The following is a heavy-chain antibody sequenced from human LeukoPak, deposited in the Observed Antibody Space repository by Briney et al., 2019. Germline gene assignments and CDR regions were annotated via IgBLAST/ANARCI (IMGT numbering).Heavy chain of an antibody. Sequence: GGSLRPSCGASGFXFSDYYISWIRQAPGKGLEWISYISSSSSYTNYADSVKGRFTISRDNAKNSLYLQMNSLRAEDTAVYYCARDVTGGLVVALVDYAFDIWGQGTMVTVSS. CDR3: ARDVTGGLVVALVDYAFDI. J-gene: IGHJ3*02. CDR2: ISSSSSYT. V-gene: IGHV3-11*05. CDR1: GFXFSDYY. D-gene: IGHD6-19*01.